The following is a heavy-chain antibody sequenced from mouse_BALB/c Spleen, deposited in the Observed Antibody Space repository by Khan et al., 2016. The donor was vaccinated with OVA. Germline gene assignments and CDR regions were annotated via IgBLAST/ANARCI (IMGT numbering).Heavy chain of an antibody. CDR2: FYPGRSDT. CDR3: TRSYGSFYFDY. V-gene: IGHV1-5*01. CDR1: GYSFTSYW. Sequence: EVQLQQSGTVPARPGASVKMSCKASGYSFTSYWMHWVTQRPGQGLEWIGAFYPGRSDTRYNQMFKDRAKLTAVTSASTVYMELSSLTNEDSAVYYCTRSYGSFYFDYWGQGTTLTVAA. D-gene: IGHD2-2*01. J-gene: IGHJ2*01.